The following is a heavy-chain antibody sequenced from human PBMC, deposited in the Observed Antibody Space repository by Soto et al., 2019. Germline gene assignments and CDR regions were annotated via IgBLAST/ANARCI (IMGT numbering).Heavy chain of an antibody. CDR2: ISSSGSTI. CDR3: ARATEQTKLGIVAFDI. Sequence: GGSLRLSCAASGFTFSSYEMNWVRQAPGKGLEWVSYISSSGSTIYYADSVKGRFTISRDNAKNSLYLQMNSLRAEDTAVYYCARATEQTKLGIVAFDISGQGTMVTVSS. J-gene: IGHJ3*02. CDR1: GFTFSSYE. V-gene: IGHV3-48*03. D-gene: IGHD7-27*01.